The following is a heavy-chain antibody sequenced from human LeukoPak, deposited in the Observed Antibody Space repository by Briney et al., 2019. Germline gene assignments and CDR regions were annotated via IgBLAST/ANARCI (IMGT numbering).Heavy chain of an antibody. Sequence: ASVKVSCKASGYTFTSYDINWVRQATGQGLEWMGWMNPNSGNTGYAQKFQGRVTMTRNTPISTAYMELSSLRFEDTAVYYCARVLTTEDAFDIWGQGTMVTVSS. V-gene: IGHV1-8*01. CDR1: GYTFTSYD. CDR2: MNPNSGNT. J-gene: IGHJ3*02. CDR3: ARVLTTEDAFDI. D-gene: IGHD4-11*01.